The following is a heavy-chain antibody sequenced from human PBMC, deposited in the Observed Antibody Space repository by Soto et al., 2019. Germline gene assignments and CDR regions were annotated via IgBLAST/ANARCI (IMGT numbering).Heavy chain of an antibody. Sequence: QVQLVQSGAEVKKPGASVKVSCKAPGYTFTSYAMHWVRQAPGQRLEWMGWINAGNGNTKYSQKFQGRVTITRDTSASTAYMELSSLRSEDTAVYYCARVVDVVVVAATLGYWGQGTLVTVSS. J-gene: IGHJ4*02. CDR3: ARVVDVVVVAATLGY. V-gene: IGHV1-3*01. CDR1: GYTFTSYA. D-gene: IGHD2-15*01. CDR2: INAGNGNT.